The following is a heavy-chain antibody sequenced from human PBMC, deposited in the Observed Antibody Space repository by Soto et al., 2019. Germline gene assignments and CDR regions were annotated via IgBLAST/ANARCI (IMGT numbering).Heavy chain of an antibody. J-gene: IGHJ5*02. D-gene: IGHD6-13*01. Sequence: GGSLRLSCAASGFTFSSYSMNWVRQAPGKGLEWVSSISSSSSYIYYADSVKGRFTISRDNSKNMMYLQMNSLRPEDTAVYYCARGSSYSSSWYSILGWFDPWGQGTLVTVSS. CDR1: GFTFSSYS. CDR2: ISSSSSYI. V-gene: IGHV3-21*01. CDR3: ARGSSYSSSWYSILGWFDP.